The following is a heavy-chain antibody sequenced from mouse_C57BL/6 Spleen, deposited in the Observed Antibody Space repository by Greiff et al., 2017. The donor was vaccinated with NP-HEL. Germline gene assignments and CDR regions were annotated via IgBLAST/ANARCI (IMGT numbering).Heavy chain of an antibody. J-gene: IGHJ3*01. D-gene: IGHD4-1*01. Sequence: VQLQQSGAELVRPGASVTLSCKASGYTFTDYEMHWVKQTPVHGLEWIGAIDPETGGTAYNQKFKGKAILTADKSSSTAYMELRSLTSEDSAVYYCTRGDELGQFAYWGQGTLVTVSA. CDR2: IDPETGGT. CDR1: GYTFTDYE. CDR3: TRGDELGQFAY. V-gene: IGHV1-15*01.